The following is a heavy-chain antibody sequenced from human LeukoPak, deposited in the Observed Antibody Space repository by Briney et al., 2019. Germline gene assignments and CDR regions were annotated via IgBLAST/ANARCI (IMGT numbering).Heavy chain of an antibody. D-gene: IGHD3-16*01. J-gene: IGHJ4*02. CDR3: AREGGSGVDY. CDR1: GGSFSGY. Sequence: PSETLSLTCAVYGGSFSGYWSWIRQPPGKGLEWIGEINHSGSTNYNPSLKSRVTISVDTSKNQFSLKLSSVTAADTAVYYCAREGGSGVDYWGQGTLVTVSS. CDR2: INHSGST. V-gene: IGHV4-34*01.